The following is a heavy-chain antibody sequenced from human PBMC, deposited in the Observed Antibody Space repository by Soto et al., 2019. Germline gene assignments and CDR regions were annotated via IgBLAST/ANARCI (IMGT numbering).Heavy chain of an antibody. CDR3: TTASFYA. J-gene: IGHJ3*01. Sequence: EVQLAESGGGLVNPGGSLRLSCAASGFTFREAWMNWVRQAPGKGLEWVGRIRSKDVGATTDYAAPVKGKFTISRDDSKNTVFLQMNSLKTDDTAMYYCTTASFYAWGQGTMVTVSS. CDR2: IRSKDVGATT. V-gene: IGHV3-15*07. CDR1: GFTFREAW.